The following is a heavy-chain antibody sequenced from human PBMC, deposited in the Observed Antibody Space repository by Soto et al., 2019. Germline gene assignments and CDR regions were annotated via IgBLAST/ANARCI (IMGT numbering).Heavy chain of an antibody. V-gene: IGHV3-33*01. CDR1: GFTFSTHA. D-gene: IGHD6-19*01. CDR3: GRDTTGSGWSLDY. CDR2: IWNDGSNQ. Sequence: QVQLVESGGGVVQPEMSLRLSCAASGFTFSTHAMHWVRQAPGKGLEWVAMIWNDGSNQHYADSVKGRFTVSRDNSEHTVSLQMNSLGVEDTAVYYCGRDTTGSGWSLDYWGQGTMVTVSS. J-gene: IGHJ4*02.